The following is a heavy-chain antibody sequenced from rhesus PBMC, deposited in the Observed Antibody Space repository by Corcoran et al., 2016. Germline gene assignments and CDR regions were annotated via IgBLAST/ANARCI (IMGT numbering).Heavy chain of an antibody. Sequence: QVQLQESGPGLVKPSETLPLTCAVSGASISSNYWSWIRPAPGKGLEWIGRIYGSGGRTDYNPSLKSRVTISIDTSKNQFSLKLSSVTAADTAVYYCARDCSSTYCFDYWGQGVLVTVSS. J-gene: IGHJ4*01. CDR3: ARDCSSTYCFDY. V-gene: IGHV4S2*01. CDR1: GASISSNY. D-gene: IGHD2-15*01. CDR2: IYGSGGRT.